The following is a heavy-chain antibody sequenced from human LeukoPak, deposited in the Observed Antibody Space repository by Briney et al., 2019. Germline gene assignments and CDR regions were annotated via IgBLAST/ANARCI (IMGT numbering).Heavy chain of an antibody. V-gene: IGHV3-11*06. CDR2: ISSSSYT. CDR1: GFTFSDYY. D-gene: IGHD3-3*01. CDR3: ARGGYDFWSGYYGSPGRPWAQKYYFDY. J-gene: IGHJ4*02. Sequence: GGSLRLSCAASGFTFSDYYMSWIRQAPGKGLEWVSYISSSSYTNYADSVKGRFTISRDNAKNSLYLQMNSLRAEDTAVYYCARGGYDFWSGYYGSPGRPWAQKYYFDYWGQGTLVTVSS.